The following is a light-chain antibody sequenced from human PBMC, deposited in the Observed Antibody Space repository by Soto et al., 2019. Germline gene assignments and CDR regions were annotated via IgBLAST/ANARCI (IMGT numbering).Light chain of an antibody. CDR2: GAS. CDR1: QAINNY. Sequence: VLTQAPDTLSVSPGARATLSCRASQAINNYVAWYQLKDGQVPRLLIYGASTRAADVPARFSGGGSGTDFTLTISRLEPEDFAVYYCQQYGSSPWTFGQGTKVDIK. J-gene: IGKJ1*01. V-gene: IGKV3-20*01. CDR3: QQYGSSPWT.